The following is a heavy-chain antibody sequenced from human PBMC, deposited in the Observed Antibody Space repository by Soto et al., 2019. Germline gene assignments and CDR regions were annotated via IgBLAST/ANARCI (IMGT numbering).Heavy chain of an antibody. CDR1: GYTFTSYA. CDR3: ARVDYYDSSGYFHLFDY. J-gene: IGHJ4*02. CDR2: INAGNGNT. Sequence: QVQLVQSGAEVTKPGASVKVSCKASGYTFTSYAMHWVRQAPGQRLEWMGWINAGNGNTKYSQKFQGRVTITRDTSASTAYMELSSLRSEDTAVYYCARVDYYDSSGYFHLFDYWGQGTLVTVSS. D-gene: IGHD3-22*01. V-gene: IGHV1-3*01.